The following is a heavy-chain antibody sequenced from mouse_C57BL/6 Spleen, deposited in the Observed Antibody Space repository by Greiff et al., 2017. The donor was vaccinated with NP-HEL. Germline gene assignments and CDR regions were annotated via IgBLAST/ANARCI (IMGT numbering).Heavy chain of an antibody. CDR2: ISSASTTI. V-gene: IGHV5-17*01. J-gene: IGHJ2*01. CDR3: ARRSHFDY. CDR1: GFTFSDYG. Sequence: EVKLVESGGGLVKPGGSLKLSCAASGFTFSDYGMHWVRQAPEKGLEWVAYISSASTTIYYADTVKGRFTISRDNAKNTLFLQMTSLRSEDTAMYYCARRSHFDYWGQGTTLTVSS.